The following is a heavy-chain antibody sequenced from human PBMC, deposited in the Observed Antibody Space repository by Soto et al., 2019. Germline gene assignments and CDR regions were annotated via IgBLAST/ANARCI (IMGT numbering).Heavy chain of an antibody. CDR2: IYYSGTT. CDR3: ARSQRGRTAFTCDY. V-gene: IGHV4-61*01. D-gene: IGHD1-26*01. J-gene: IGHJ4*02. Sequence: SETLSLTCTVSGDSVGNENYYWAWIRQSPGKGLEWIGYIYYSGTTNYNSHLKSRVTLSVDTSRNQFSLSLTSLTAADTAVYFCARSQRGRTAFTCDYWGQGVLVTVAS. CDR1: GDSVGNENYY.